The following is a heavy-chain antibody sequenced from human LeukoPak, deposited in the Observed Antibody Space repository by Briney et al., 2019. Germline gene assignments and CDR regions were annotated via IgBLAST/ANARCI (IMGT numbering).Heavy chain of an antibody. Sequence: PGESLKISCKGSGYSFTSYWIGWVRQMPGKGLEWMGIIYPGDSDTRYSPSFQGQVTISADKSISTAYLQWSSLKASDTAMYYCARPTXSXTSXYARGLGQFDYWGQGTLVTVSS. D-gene: IGHD2-2*01. CDR3: ARPTXSXTSXYARGLGQFDY. V-gene: IGHV5-51*01. CDR2: IYPGDSDT. J-gene: IGHJ4*02. CDR1: GYSFTSYW.